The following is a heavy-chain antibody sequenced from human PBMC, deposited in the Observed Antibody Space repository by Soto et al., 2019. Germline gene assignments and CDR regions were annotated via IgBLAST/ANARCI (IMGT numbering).Heavy chain of an antibody. D-gene: IGHD3-10*01. CDR2: INHLETT. J-gene: IGHJ4*02. Sequence: SETLSLTCTVSGASITYGAYSWSWIRQTPGKGLEWIGYINHLETTFYNPSFESRLTLSIDRTKNQFSLNLKSMSAADRAVYFCARGGGFDPFDYWGQGILVTVSS. CDR1: GASITYGAYS. CDR3: ARGGGFDPFDY. V-gene: IGHV4-30-2*01.